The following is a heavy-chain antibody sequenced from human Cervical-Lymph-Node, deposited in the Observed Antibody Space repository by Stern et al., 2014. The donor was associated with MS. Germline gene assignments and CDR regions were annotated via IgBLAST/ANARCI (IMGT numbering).Heavy chain of an antibody. CDR1: GDTFGTYG. J-gene: IGHJ6*02. Sequence: VQLEESGTEVKKPGASVKVSCKASGDTFGTYGVNWVRQAPGQRLEWLGWISGYKGNTNYAQRLQGRVTLTTDTSPTTAYMELRSLRSDDTAVYYCAIMGTNGIDVWGQGTTVTVSS. CDR3: AIMGTNGIDV. CDR2: ISGYKGNT. D-gene: IGHD5-18*01. V-gene: IGHV1-18*01.